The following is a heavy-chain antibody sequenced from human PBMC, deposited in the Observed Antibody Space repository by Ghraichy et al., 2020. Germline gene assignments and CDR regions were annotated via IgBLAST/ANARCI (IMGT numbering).Heavy chain of an antibody. D-gene: IGHD5-18*01. J-gene: IGHJ4*02. CDR3: AKGSDTALINGIDY. CDR2: ISYDGRNK. Sequence: SLNISCPASGYSFSNYGMHWVRQAPGKGLEWVAVISYDGRNKYYADSVKGRFTISRDNSKNTLYLQMDSLRPEDTAVYYCAKGSDTALINGIDYWGQGTLVTVSS. V-gene: IGHV3-30*18. CDR1: GYSFSNYG.